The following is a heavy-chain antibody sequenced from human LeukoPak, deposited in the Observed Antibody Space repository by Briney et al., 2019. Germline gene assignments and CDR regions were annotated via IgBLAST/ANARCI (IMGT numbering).Heavy chain of an antibody. D-gene: IGHD4/OR15-4a*01. V-gene: IGHV3-23*01. Sequence: GGSLRLSCAASGFTFSTYAMSWVRQAPGKGLQWVSSISGSGSTTYYTDSVKGRFTVSRDNSKNTLYLQMNSLRAEDTAVHYCAKCPAPGAHYYYYYLDVWGKGTTVIVSS. CDR3: AKCPAPGAHYYYYYLDV. CDR2: ISGSGSTT. CDR1: GFTFSTYA. J-gene: IGHJ6*03.